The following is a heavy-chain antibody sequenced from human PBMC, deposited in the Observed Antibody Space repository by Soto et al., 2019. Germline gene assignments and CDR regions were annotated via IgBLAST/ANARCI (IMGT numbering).Heavy chain of an antibody. CDR1: GYTFTSYA. V-gene: IGHV1-3*05. J-gene: IGHJ4*02. CDR2: INAGNGNT. Sequence: QVQLVQSGAEEKKPGASVKVSCKASGYTFTSYAMHWVRQAPGQRLEWMGWINAGNGNTKHSQKLQGRVTITTDTLASTAYMELSSLRSEDTAVYYCARDVAAADYWGQGNLVTVSS. CDR3: ARDVAAADY. D-gene: IGHD6-13*01.